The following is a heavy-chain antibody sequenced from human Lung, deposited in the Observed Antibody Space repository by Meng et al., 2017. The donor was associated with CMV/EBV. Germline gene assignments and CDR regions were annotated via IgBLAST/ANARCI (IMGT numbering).Heavy chain of an antibody. Sequence: QGQLPEAGPGLVKPSQTLSLTCTVSDGFTTSDDYYWSWIRQPPGKGLEWIGYIHYSGTTYYNPSLKSRIAISLDTSKNQFSLNLNSVTAADAAVYYCTRDSPGGYGYFDSWGQGTLVTVSS. J-gene: IGHJ4*02. CDR3: TRDSPGGYGYFDS. D-gene: IGHD5-12*01. CDR2: IHYSGTT. V-gene: IGHV4-30-4*01. CDR1: DGFTTSDDYY.